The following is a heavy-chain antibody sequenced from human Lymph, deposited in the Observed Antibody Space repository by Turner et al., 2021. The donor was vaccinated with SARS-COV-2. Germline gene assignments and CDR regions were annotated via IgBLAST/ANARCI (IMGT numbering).Heavy chain of an antibody. CDR1: GGSISSTS. CDR2: FYKIGSI. J-gene: IGHJ6*02. D-gene: IGHD5-12*01. CDR3: ARHQGSTSGCDHGMNV. V-gene: IGHV4-59*08. Sequence: QVQLQESGPGLVRPSETLSLTCTVSGGSISSTSWSWIRQSPGRGLEWIGYFYKIGSIDYNPTLRSRVTISVDTSKNQLSLNLISVTAADTAVYYCARHQGSTSGCDHGMNVWGQGTAVIVS.